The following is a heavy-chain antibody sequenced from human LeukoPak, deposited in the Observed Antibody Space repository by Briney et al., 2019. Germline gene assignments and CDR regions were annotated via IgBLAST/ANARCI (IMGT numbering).Heavy chain of an antibody. J-gene: IGHJ4*02. CDR1: GYAFSSYY. D-gene: IGHD1-26*01. V-gene: IGHV5-51*01. CDR2: IFPSDSDT. Sequence: GESLKISCHGSGYAFSSYYIGWVRQMPGKGLEWMGHIFPSDSDTRYSPSFRGQVTISADKSISTAYLQWSSLKASDAAMYYCARSGSYFIILDYWGQGTLVTVSS. CDR3: ARSGSYFIILDY.